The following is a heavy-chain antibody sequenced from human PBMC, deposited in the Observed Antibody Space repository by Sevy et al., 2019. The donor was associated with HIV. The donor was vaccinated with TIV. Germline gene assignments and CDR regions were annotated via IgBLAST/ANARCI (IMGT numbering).Heavy chain of an antibody. V-gene: IGHV4-4*07. CDR1: GGSISSYY. D-gene: IGHD3-22*01. Sequence: SETLSLTCTVSGGSISSYYWSWIRQPAGKGLEWIGRIYTSGSTNYNPSLKSRVTMSVDTSKNQFSLRLSSVTAADTAVYYCARAASSGYNGDEYFDYWGQGTLVTVSS. J-gene: IGHJ4*02. CDR3: ARAASSGYNGDEYFDY. CDR2: IYTSGST.